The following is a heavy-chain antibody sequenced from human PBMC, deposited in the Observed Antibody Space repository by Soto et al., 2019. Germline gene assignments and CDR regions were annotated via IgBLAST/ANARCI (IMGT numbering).Heavy chain of an antibody. Sequence: GGSLRLSCAASGFTFSDYYMSWIRQAPGKGLEWVATISGTGSSTYYADSVKGRFTISRDNSKNTLYLQMNSLRVEDTAVYYCAKDRLGGNFDYWGQGTQVTVSS. V-gene: IGHV3-23*01. CDR2: ISGTGSST. CDR3: AKDRLGGNFDY. CDR1: GFTFSDYY. J-gene: IGHJ4*02.